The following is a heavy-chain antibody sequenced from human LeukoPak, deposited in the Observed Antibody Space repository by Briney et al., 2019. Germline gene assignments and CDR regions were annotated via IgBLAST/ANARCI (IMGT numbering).Heavy chain of an antibody. CDR2: INTDGSST. CDR1: GFTFSSYW. D-gene: IGHD3-3*01. CDR3: ARFGPSGYSFDY. V-gene: IGHV3-74*01. J-gene: IGHJ4*02. Sequence: GGSLRLSCAASGFTFSSYWMHWVRQAPGKGLVWVSRINTDGSSTTYADSVKGRFTISRDNAQNTLYLQMNSLRAEDTAVYYCARFGPSGYSFDYWGQGTLVTVSS.